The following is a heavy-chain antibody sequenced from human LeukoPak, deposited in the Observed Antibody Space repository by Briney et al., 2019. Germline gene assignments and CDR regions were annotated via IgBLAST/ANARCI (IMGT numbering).Heavy chain of an antibody. CDR1: GFTFSSYS. J-gene: IGHJ4*02. Sequence: GGSLRLSCAASGFTFSSYSMNWVRQAPGKGLEWVSYISSSSSAIYYADSVKGRFTISRDNSKNTLYLQMNSLRAEDTAVYYCAKGRVGQLVTPTDYWGQGTLVTVSS. CDR3: AKGRVGQLVTPTDY. CDR2: ISSSSSAI. V-gene: IGHV3-48*01. D-gene: IGHD6-13*01.